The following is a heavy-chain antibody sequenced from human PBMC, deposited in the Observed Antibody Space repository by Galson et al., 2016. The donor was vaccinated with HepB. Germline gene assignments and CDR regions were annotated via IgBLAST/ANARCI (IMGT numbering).Heavy chain of an antibody. CDR3: AIDSAQIVLMVYAIPGGFDV. V-gene: IGHV1-3*01. J-gene: IGHJ3*01. D-gene: IGHD2-8*01. Sequence: SVKVSCKASGYTFSTYAIHWVRQAPGQRLEWMGWINAGNGNTKYSQKFQGRVTISRDTSARTAYMESSSLRSEDTAVYSCAIDSAQIVLMVYAIPGGFDVWGQGTMVTVS. CDR1: GYTFSTYA. CDR2: INAGNGNT.